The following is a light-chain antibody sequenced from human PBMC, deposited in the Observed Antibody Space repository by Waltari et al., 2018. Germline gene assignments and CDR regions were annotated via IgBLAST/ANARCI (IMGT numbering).Light chain of an antibody. J-gene: IGKJ1*01. CDR2: DAF. CDR3: QMYVRLPVT. Sequence: EIVLTQSPGTLSLSPGERVTLSCRASQRVGRSLAWYQQKPGQSPRLLIYDAFTRATCIADRFSVSGSGTDFSLTISRLDPEDFAVYYCQMYVRLPVTFGQGTKVEIK. V-gene: IGKV3-20*01. CDR1: QRVGRS.